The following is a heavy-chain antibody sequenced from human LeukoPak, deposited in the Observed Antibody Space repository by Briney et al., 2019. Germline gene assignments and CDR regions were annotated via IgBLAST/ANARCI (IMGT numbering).Heavy chain of an antibody. Sequence: ASVKVSCKASGYTFTSYYMHWVRQAPGQGLEWMGIINPSGGSTSYAQKFQGRVTMTRDMSTSTAYMELSSLRSEDTAVYYCAAVAAAFCSGGSCFLDHSGLGYYYYYMDVWGKGTTVTISS. D-gene: IGHD2-15*01. CDR2: INPSGGST. CDR3: AAVAAAFCSGGSCFLDHSGLGYYYYYMDV. V-gene: IGHV1-46*01. CDR1: GYTFTSYY. J-gene: IGHJ6*03.